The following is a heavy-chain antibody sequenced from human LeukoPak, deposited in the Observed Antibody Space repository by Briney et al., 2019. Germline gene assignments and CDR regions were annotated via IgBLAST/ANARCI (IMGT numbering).Heavy chain of an antibody. J-gene: IGHJ1*01. D-gene: IGHD3-22*01. CDR2: ISAYNGNT. Sequence: ASLKLSCTASGYTFTSYGISWVRQAPGQGLEWMRWISAYNGNTNYAQKLQGRVTMTTDTSTSTVYMELRSVRSDDTDVYYCARDRESCYYDSFQHWGQGTLVTVSS. CDR1: GYTFTSYG. CDR3: ARDRESCYYDSFQH. V-gene: IGHV1-18*01.